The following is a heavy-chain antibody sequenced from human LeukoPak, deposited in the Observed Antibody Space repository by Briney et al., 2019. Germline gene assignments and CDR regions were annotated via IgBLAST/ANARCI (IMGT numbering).Heavy chain of an antibody. V-gene: IGHV4-34*01. Sequence: SETLSLTCTVSGGSISSYYWSWIRQPPGKGLEWIGEINHSGSTNYNPSLKSRVTISVDTSKNQFSLKLSSVTAADTAVYYCARGILTDASNYFDYWGQGTLVTVS. J-gene: IGHJ4*02. CDR2: INHSGST. CDR3: ARGILTDASNYFDY. CDR1: GGSISSYY.